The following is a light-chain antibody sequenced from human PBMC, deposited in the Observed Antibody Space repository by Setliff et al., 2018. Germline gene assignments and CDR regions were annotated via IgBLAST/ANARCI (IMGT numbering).Light chain of an antibody. CDR2: DVT. CDR3: SSYADSNILL. V-gene: IGLV2-8*01. J-gene: IGLJ1*01. CDR1: SSDIGDSYNY. Sequence: QSALTQPAPVSGSPGQSITISCIGTSSDIGDSYNYVSWYQHYPGKAPQLIIYDVTKRPSGVPDRFSGSKSGNTASLTVSGLQAEDEADYYCSSYADSNILLFGTGTKVTVL.